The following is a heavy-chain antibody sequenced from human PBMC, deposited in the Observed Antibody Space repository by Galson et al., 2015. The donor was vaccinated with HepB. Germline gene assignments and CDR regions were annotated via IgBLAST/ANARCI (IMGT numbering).Heavy chain of an antibody. CDR1: GFTFSSYA. Sequence: SLRLSCAASGFTFSSYAMHWVRQAPGKGLEYVSAISSNGGSTYYADSVKGRFTISRDNPKNTLYLQMSSLRAEDTAVYYCVKDSGAIHDYGDYVYYFDYWGQGTLVTVSS. CDR3: VKDSGAIHDYGDYVYYFDY. J-gene: IGHJ4*02. D-gene: IGHD4-17*01. CDR2: ISSNGGST. V-gene: IGHV3-64D*06.